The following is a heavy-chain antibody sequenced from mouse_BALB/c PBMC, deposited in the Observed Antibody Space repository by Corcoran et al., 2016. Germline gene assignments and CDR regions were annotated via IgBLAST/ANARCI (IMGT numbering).Heavy chain of an antibody. Sequence: GTELVKPGASVKISCKASGYSFTSHYIHWVKQMPGQGLEWIGWIFPGSGNTKYNEKFKGKATLTADTSSSTAYMQLSSLTSADSAVYFCSKTARATYYFDYWGQGTTLTVSS. CDR3: SKTARATYYFDY. CDR1: GYSFTSHY. J-gene: IGHJ2*01. V-gene: IGHV1-66*01. D-gene: IGHD3-2*01. CDR2: IFPGSGNT.